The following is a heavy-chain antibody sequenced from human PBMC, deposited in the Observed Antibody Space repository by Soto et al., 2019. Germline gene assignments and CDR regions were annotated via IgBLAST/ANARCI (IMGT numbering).Heavy chain of an antibody. CDR3: AREPLRHQLPPELYMHV. CDR2: IHGDNGNT. Sequence: SGAEVKKPGASVKVSCKASGYSFSTYAMNWVRQAPGQGLEWMGWIHGDNGNTKYSQKFQGRVTITRDTSASTFTSYMELRSVRSEDTGFYYCAREPLRHQLPPELYMHVWGKGTTVTVSS. CDR1: GYSFSTYA. J-gene: IGHJ6*03. D-gene: IGHD2-2*01. V-gene: IGHV1-3*01.